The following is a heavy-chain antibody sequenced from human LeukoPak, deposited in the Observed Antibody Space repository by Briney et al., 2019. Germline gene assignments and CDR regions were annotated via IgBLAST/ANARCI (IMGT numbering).Heavy chain of an antibody. CDR2: IWYDGSNK. V-gene: IGHV3-33*01. J-gene: IGHJ4*02. Sequence: PGGSLRLSCAASGFTFSSYGMHWVRQAPGKGLEWVAVIWYDGSNKYYADSVKGRFTISRDNSKNTLYLQMNSLRAEDTAVYYCARDLKSRRGSSGYPMDYWGQGTLVTVSS. CDR3: ARDLKSRRGSSGYPMDY. D-gene: IGHD3-22*01. CDR1: GFTFSSYG.